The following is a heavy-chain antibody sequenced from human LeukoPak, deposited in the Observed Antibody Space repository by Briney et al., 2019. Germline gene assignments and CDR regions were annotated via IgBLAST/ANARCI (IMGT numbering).Heavy chain of an antibody. V-gene: IGHV4-61*02. CDR2: IYTSGST. CDR3: ARGPYSDFWSGYPYFDY. D-gene: IGHD3-3*01. Sequence: PSQTLSLTCTVSGGSISSGSFYWSWVRQPAGKGLELIGRIYTSGSTNYNPSLKSRVTISVDTSKNHFSLRLSSVTAADTAVYYCARGPYSDFWSGYPYFDYWGQGTLVTVSS. J-gene: IGHJ4*02. CDR1: GGSISSGSFY.